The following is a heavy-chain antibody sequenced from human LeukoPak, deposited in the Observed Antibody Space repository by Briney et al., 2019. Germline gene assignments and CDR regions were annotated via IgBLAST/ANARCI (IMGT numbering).Heavy chain of an antibody. V-gene: IGHV1-2*02. J-gene: IGHJ6*03. CDR2: INPNSGGT. D-gene: IGHD2-15*01. CDR1: GYTFTGYY. Sequence: GASVKVSCKASGYTFTGYYMHWVRQAPGQGLEWMGWINPNSGGTDHAQKFQGRVTMTRDTSISTAYMELSRLRSEDTAVYYCARALGYCSGGSCYLSDYYYMDVWGKGTTVTISS. CDR3: ARALGYCSGGSCYLSDYYYMDV.